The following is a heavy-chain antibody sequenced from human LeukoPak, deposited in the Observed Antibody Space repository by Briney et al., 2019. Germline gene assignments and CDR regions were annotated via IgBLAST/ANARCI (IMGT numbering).Heavy chain of an antibody. CDR1: GFTFSSYA. CDR2: ISSSGYNT. V-gene: IGHV3-23*01. CDR3: AKDRSGGTTTTVMVA. D-gene: IGHD4-17*01. Sequence: GGSLGLSCAAPGFTFSSYAMSWVRQAPGKGLEWVSAISSSGYNTYYADSVKGRFTILRDNSENTLYLQMDSLRGEDTALYYCAKDRSGGTTTTVMVAWGQGTLVTVSS. J-gene: IGHJ5*02.